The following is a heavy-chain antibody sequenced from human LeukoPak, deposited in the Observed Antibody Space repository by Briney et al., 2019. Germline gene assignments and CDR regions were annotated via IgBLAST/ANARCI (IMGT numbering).Heavy chain of an antibody. J-gene: IGHJ4*02. CDR3: ARSVRIAARQVAFAY. V-gene: IGHV1-2*02. CDR1: GYTFTGYY. D-gene: IGHD6-6*01. Sequence: GASVKVSCKASGYTFTGYYIHWVRQAPGQGLEWMGWINPNSGGTNYAQKFQGRVTMTRDTSISTAYMELSRLRSDDTAVYYCARSVRIAARQVAFAYWGQGTLVTVSS. CDR2: INPNSGGT.